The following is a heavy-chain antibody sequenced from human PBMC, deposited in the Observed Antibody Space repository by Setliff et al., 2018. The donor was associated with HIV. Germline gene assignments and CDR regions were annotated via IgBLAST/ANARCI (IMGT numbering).Heavy chain of an antibody. CDR3: ASDDRCSGGCCYSY. J-gene: IGHJ4*02. D-gene: IGHD2-15*01. CDR2: IYINGIT. CDR1: GASIRGDRMY. Sequence: SETLSLTCSVSGASIRGDRMYWSWIRRPPGQRLEWVGHIYINGITNYSPSLESRVTISVDTSKKQFSLKLSSVTAADTAVYYCASDDRCSGGCCYSYWGQGALVTVSS. V-gene: IGHV4-61*09.